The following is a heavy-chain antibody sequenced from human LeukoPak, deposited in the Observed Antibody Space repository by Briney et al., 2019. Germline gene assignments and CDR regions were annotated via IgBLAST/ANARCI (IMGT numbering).Heavy chain of an antibody. V-gene: IGHV3-23*01. CDR2: IEYSGGSA. D-gene: IGHD3-10*01. Sequence: GGSLRLSCIVSGFTLSSYEMSWIRQAPGKGLEWVASIEYSGGSAYYADSVKGRFTISRDNSKNTVYLEVISLTDEDTAVYYCAKDDAWLRYGEWSQGTLVTVSS. J-gene: IGHJ4*02. CDR3: AKDDAWLRYGE. CDR1: GFTLSSYE.